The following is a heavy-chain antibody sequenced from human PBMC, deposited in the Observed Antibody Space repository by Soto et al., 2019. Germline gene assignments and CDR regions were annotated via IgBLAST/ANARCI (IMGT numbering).Heavy chain of an antibody. Sequence: QVQLVESGGGVVQPGRSLRLSCAASGFTFSNYAMHWVRQAPGKGLEWVAVISYDGSNKYYADSVKGRFTISRDNSKNTLYLQMNSLRAEDTAVYYCAREPAYYYDSRGYSAPFGYWGQGTLVTVSS. CDR2: ISYDGSNK. CDR1: GFTFSNYA. V-gene: IGHV3-30-3*01. J-gene: IGHJ4*02. D-gene: IGHD3-22*01. CDR3: AREPAYYYDSRGYSAPFGY.